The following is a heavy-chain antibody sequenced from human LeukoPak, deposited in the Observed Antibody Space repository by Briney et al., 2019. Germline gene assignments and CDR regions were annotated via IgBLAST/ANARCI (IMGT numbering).Heavy chain of an antibody. CDR1: GGSISSGGYS. J-gene: IGHJ5*02. CDR2: IYYSGST. CDR3: ARHLFTMVRGVIGKRNNWFDP. Sequence: SQTLSLTCAVSGGSISSGGYSWSWIRQPPGKGLEWIGYIYYSGSTYYNPSLKSRVTISVDTSKNQFSLKLSSVTAADTAVYYCARHLFTMVRGVIGKRNNWFDPWGQRTLVTVSS. D-gene: IGHD3-10*01. V-gene: IGHV4-30-4*07.